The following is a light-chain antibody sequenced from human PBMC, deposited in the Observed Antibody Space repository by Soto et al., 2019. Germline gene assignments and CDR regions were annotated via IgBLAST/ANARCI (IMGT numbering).Light chain of an antibody. CDR3: RQYGRSLGFA. Sequence: EIVMTQSPATLSASPGERAILSCRASQSISINLAWYQQQPGQAPRLLVYAASNRATGIPARFSGSGSGTDFTPTISSLEPQDFAVYYCRQYGRSLGFAFGGGTKVDIK. CDR2: AAS. J-gene: IGKJ4*01. CDR1: QSISIN. V-gene: IGKV3D-15*01.